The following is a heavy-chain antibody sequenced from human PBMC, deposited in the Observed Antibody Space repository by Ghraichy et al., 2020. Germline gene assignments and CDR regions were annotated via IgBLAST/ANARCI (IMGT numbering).Heavy chain of an antibody. CDR2: IKQDGSEK. CDR3: ARGEGQYYYDSSGYLDY. Sequence: GGSLRLSCAASGFTFSSYWMSWVRQAPGKGLEWVANIKQDGSEKYYVDSVKGRFTISRDNAKNSLYLQMNSLRAEDTAVYYCARGEGQYYYDSSGYLDYWGQGTLVTVSS. V-gene: IGHV3-7*01. J-gene: IGHJ4*02. D-gene: IGHD3-22*01. CDR1: GFTFSSYW.